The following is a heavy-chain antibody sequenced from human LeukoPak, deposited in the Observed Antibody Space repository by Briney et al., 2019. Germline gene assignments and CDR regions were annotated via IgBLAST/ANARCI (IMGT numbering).Heavy chain of an antibody. V-gene: IGHV3-66*01. CDR2: LYSGGNT. CDR3: AKDLDYQLLGGFDS. J-gene: IGHJ5*01. D-gene: IGHD2-2*01. CDR1: GFTVSSNY. Sequence: GGSLRLSCAASGFTVSSNYISWVRQAPGKGLEWLSVLYSGGNTYYADSVKGRFTISRANSQNTLFLQMNSLRDEDTAVYYCAKDLDYQLLGGFDSWGQGTLVTVSS.